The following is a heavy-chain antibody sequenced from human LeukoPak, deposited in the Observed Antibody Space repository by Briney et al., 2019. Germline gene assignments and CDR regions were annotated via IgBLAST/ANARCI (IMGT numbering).Heavy chain of an antibody. V-gene: IGHV4-59*01. J-gene: IGHJ4*02. Sequence: PSETLSLTCTVSGGSISSYYWSWIRQPPGKGLEWIGYVYYSGSTNYNPSLKSRVTISVDTSKNQFSLKLSSVTAADTAVYYCARAGGEGSGSYYLDYWGQGTLVTVSS. D-gene: IGHD3-10*01. CDR2: VYYSGST. CDR1: GGSISSYY. CDR3: ARAGGEGSGSYYLDY.